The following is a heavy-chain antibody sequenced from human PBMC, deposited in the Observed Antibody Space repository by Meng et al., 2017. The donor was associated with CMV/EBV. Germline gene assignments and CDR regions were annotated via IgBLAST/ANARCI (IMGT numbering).Heavy chain of an antibody. Sequence: SETLSLTCAVYGGSFSGYYWSWIRQPPGKGLEWIGEINHSGSTNYNPSLKSRVTISVDTSKNQFSLKLSSVTAADTAVYYCARGITIFGVVIKRYYYYGMDVWGQGTTVTVSS. CDR2: INHSGST. D-gene: IGHD3-3*01. J-gene: IGHJ6*02. V-gene: IGHV4-34*01. CDR1: GGSFSGYY. CDR3: ARGITIFGVVIKRYYYYGMDV.